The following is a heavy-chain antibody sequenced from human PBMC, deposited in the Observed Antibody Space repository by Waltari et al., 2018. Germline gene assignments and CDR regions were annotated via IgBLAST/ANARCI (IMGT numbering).Heavy chain of an antibody. J-gene: IGHJ4*02. D-gene: IGHD3-3*01. V-gene: IGHV1-69*05. CDR2: IIPIFGTA. CDR1: GGTFSSYA. CDR3: ARGPWSGYYYFDY. Sequence: QVQLVQPGAEVKKPGSSVKVSCKASGGTFSSYAISWVRQAPGQGLEWMGGIIPIFGTANYAQKFEGRVTITTDESTSTAYMELSSLRSEDTAVYYCARGPWSGYYYFDYWGQGTLVTVSS.